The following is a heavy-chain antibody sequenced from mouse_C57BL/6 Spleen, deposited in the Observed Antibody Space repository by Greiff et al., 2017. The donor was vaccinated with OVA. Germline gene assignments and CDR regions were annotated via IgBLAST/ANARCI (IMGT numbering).Heavy chain of an antibody. CDR1: GYNFTSYD. CDR3: ARPIYYGSSARYWYVDV. Sequence: QVQLQQSGPELVKPGASVKLSCKASGYNFTSYDINWVKQRPGKGLEWIGWIYPRDGSTTDNEKFKGKATLTVATSSTQAYMELHSLTSEYSAVYVGARPIYYGSSARYWYVDVWGTGTTVTVSS. J-gene: IGHJ1*03. V-gene: IGHV1-85*01. D-gene: IGHD1-1*01. CDR2: IYPRDGST.